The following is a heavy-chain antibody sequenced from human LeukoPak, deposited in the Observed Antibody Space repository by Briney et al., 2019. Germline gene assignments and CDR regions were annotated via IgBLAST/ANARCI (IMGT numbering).Heavy chain of an antibody. V-gene: IGHV1-46*01. CDR2: INPSGGST. CDR3: ARGGCSSTSCQDYYYYYMDV. D-gene: IGHD2-2*01. CDR1: GYIFTSYY. J-gene: IGHJ6*03. Sequence: ASVKVSCKASGYIFTSYYMHWVRQAPGQGLEWMGIINPSGGSTSYAQKFQGRVTMTRDMSTSTVYMELSSLRSEDTAVYYCARGGCSSTSCQDYYYYYMDVWGKGTTVTVSS.